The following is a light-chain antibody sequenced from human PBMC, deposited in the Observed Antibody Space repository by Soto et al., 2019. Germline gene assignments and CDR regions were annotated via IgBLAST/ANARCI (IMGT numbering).Light chain of an antibody. J-gene: IGKJ1*01. V-gene: IGKV3-20*01. CDR3: QQYGSSPLT. CDR1: QSVSSTY. Sequence: EIVLTQSPGTLSLSPGQRATLSCRASQSVSSTYLAWYQQKPGQAPRLLIYGAFNRASGIPDRFSGSGSGTDFTLTISRLEPEDFAVYYCQQYGSSPLTFGQGTKVDIK. CDR2: GAF.